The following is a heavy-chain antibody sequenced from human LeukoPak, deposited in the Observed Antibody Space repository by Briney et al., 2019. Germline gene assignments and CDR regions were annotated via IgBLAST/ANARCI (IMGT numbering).Heavy chain of an antibody. CDR3: ARDVQLWLQAGFDP. CDR2: INPGNGDT. J-gene: IGHJ5*02. D-gene: IGHD5-18*01. Sequence: ASVKVSCKGSGYTFTNYAVHWVRQAPGQRLEWLGWINPGNGDTKYSQNFQGRVTVTSDTSAATAYVELNSLRSEDTAVYYCARDVQLWLQAGFDPWGQGTLVTVSS. V-gene: IGHV1-3*01. CDR1: GYTFTNYA.